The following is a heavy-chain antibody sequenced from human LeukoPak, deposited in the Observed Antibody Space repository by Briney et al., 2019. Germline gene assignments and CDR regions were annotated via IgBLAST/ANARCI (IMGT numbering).Heavy chain of an antibody. V-gene: IGHV3-23*01. CDR3: AKDSSSTSYYYYYYMDV. D-gene: IGHD6-13*01. Sequence: PGGSLRLSCAASGFTFSTYAISWVRQAPGKGLEWVSAISGSGGSTYYADSVKGRFTISRDNSKSTLYLQMNSLRAEDTAVYYCAKDSSSTSYYYYYYMDVWGKGNTVTVSS. CDR2: ISGSGGST. CDR1: GFTFSTYA. J-gene: IGHJ6*03.